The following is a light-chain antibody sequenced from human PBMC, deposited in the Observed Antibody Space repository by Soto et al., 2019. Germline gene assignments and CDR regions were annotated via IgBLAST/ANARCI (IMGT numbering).Light chain of an antibody. CDR3: QHYNGH. Sequence: DIQMTQSPSILSASVGDGVTITCRASQSIGKWLAWYQQKPGKAPKVLIHDASTLESGVPSRFSGGRSGTEFTLSISSLQPDDFATYYCQHYNGHFGGGTKVDIK. V-gene: IGKV1-5*01. CDR1: QSIGKW. CDR2: DAS. J-gene: IGKJ4*01.